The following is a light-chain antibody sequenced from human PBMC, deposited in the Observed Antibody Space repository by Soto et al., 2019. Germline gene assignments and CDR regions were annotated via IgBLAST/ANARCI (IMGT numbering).Light chain of an antibody. J-gene: IGKJ1*01. CDR1: QGIRND. CDR2: AAS. Sequence: AIQLTQSPFSLSASVGDRVTIXXRASQGIRNDLGWYQQKPGKAPKLXIYAASSLQSGVPSRFSGSASGTDFTLAISSLQPEDSATYYCLQDINYPWTFGQGTKVDIK. CDR3: LQDINYPWT. V-gene: IGKV1-6*01.